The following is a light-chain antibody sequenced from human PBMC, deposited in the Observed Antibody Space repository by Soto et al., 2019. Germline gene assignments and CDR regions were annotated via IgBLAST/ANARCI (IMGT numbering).Light chain of an antibody. CDR3: SSYAGSNNSLYV. J-gene: IGLJ1*01. Sequence: QSALTQPPSASGSPGQSVTISCTGTSSDVGGYNYVSWYQQHPGKAPKLMIYEVNKRPSGVPDRFSGSKSGNTASLTVSGLQAEDEADYYCSSYAGSNNSLYVFGTGTKLTVL. V-gene: IGLV2-8*01. CDR2: EVN. CDR1: SSDVGGYNY.